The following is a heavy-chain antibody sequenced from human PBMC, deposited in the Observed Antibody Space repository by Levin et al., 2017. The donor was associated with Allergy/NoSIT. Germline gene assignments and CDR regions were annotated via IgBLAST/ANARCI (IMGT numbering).Heavy chain of an antibody. CDR3: ARTRLRPYNWFDP. CDR1: GFTFSSYS. CDR2: ISGSTRYI. D-gene: IGHD5-12*01. Sequence: GESLKISCAASGFTFSSYSMNWVRQAPGKGLEWVSSISGSTRYIYYADSVKGRFTISRDNAKNSLYLQMNSLRAEDTAVYYCARTRLRPYNWFDPWGQGTLVTVSS. J-gene: IGHJ5*02. V-gene: IGHV3-21*01.